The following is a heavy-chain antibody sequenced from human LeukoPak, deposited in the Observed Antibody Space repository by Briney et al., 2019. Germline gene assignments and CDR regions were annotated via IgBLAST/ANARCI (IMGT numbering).Heavy chain of an antibody. J-gene: IGHJ4*02. Sequence: SETLSLTCTVSGGSISSYYWSWIRQPPGKGLEWIGYIYYSGSTNYHPSVKSRVTISVDTSKNHFSLQLRSVTAADTAVYYCARANYFDYWGQGTLVTVSS. V-gene: IGHV4-59*01. CDR3: ARANYFDY. CDR1: GGSISSYY. CDR2: IYYSGST.